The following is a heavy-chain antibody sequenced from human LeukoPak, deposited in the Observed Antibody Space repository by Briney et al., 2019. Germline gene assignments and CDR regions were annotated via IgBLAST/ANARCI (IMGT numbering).Heavy chain of an antibody. CDR2: IYYSGST. CDR3: ARHRYSSVEH. Sequence: PSETLSLTCTVSGGSIGSSSYYWGWIRQPPGQGLEWIGSIYYSGSTYYNPSLKSRVTISVDTSKNQFSLKLSSVTAADTAVYYCARHRYSSVEHWGQGTLVTVSS. D-gene: IGHD6-25*01. J-gene: IGHJ4*02. V-gene: IGHV4-39*01. CDR1: GGSIGSSSYY.